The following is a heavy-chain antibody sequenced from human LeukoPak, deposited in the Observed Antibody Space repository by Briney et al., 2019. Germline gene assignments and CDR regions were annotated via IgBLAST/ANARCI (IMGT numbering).Heavy chain of an antibody. CDR2: MNPNSGNT. Sequence: GASVKVSCKASGYTFTSYAMNWVRQATGQGLEWMGWMNPNSGNTGYAQKFQGRVTMTRNTSISTAYMELSSLRSEDTAVYYCAREGQYYDILTGYYNDAFDIWGQGTMVTVSS. D-gene: IGHD3-9*01. V-gene: IGHV1-8*02. J-gene: IGHJ3*02. CDR1: GYTFTSYA. CDR3: AREGQYYDILTGYYNDAFDI.